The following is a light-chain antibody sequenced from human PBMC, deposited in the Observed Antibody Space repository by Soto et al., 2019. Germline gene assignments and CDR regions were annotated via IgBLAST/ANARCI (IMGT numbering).Light chain of an antibody. J-gene: IGLJ1*01. Sequence: QSVLTQPASVYGSPGQSITISRTGTSSDVGGYNYVSWYQQYPGKAPKLMIYDVDTRPSGVSNRFSGSKSGNTASLTISGLQADDEADYYCSSYTNSNTLVFGSGTKVTVL. V-gene: IGLV2-14*01. CDR1: SSDVGGYNY. CDR3: SSYTNSNTLV. CDR2: DVD.